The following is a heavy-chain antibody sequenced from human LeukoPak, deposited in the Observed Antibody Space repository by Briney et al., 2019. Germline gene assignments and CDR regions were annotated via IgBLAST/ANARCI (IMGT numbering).Heavy chain of an antibody. D-gene: IGHD3-22*01. V-gene: IGHV3-7*01. CDR3: ARDYYDSSSYRDLYYMDV. J-gene: IGHJ6*03. CDR2: IKQDGSEK. Sequence: PGGSLRLSCAASGFTFSSYWMSWVRQAPGKGLEWVANIKQDGSEKYYVDSVKGRFTISRDNAKNSLYLQMNSLRAEDTAVYYCARDYYDSSSYRDLYYMDVWGKGTTVTVSS. CDR1: GFTFSSYW.